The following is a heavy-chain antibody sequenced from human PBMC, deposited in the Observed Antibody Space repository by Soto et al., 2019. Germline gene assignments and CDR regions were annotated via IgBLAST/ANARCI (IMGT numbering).Heavy chain of an antibody. CDR3: ARSGVVIAPNPDNWFDP. CDR1: GFSLSTNGVG. Sequence: QITLKESGPTLVKPTQTLTLTCTFSGFSLSTNGVGVGWIRQPPGKALEWLALIYWNDDKRYSPSLNSRLTITKDTSKNQVVLKVTNVGPVDTATYYCARSGVVIAPNPDNWFDPWGQGTLVTVSS. D-gene: IGHD2-15*01. J-gene: IGHJ5*02. CDR2: IYWNDDK. V-gene: IGHV2-5*01.